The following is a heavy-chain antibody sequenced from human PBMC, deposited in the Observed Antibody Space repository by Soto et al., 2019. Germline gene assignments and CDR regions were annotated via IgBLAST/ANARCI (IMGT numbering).Heavy chain of an antibody. D-gene: IGHD3-10*01. V-gene: IGHV1-2*02. CDR3: ASDPPMVRGVIAWFDP. Sequence: ASVKVSCKASGYTFTGYYMHWVRQAPGQGLEWMGWINPNSGGTNYAQKFQGRVTMTRDTSISTAYMELSRLRSDDTAVYYCASDPPMVRGVIAWFDPWGQGTLVTVSS. CDR2: INPNSGGT. J-gene: IGHJ5*02. CDR1: GYTFTGYY.